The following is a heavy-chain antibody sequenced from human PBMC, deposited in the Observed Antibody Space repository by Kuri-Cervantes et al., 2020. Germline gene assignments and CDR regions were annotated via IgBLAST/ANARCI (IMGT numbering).Heavy chain of an antibody. V-gene: IGHV3-30*18. Sequence: GESLKISCAASGFTFDDYAMHWVRQAPGKGLEWVAVISYDGSNKYYADSVKGRFTISRDNSKNTLYLQMNSLRAEDTAVYYCAKGYGDYDYWGQGTLVTVSS. CDR2: ISYDGSNK. CDR1: GFTFDDYA. CDR3: AKGYGDYDY. D-gene: IGHD4-17*01. J-gene: IGHJ4*02.